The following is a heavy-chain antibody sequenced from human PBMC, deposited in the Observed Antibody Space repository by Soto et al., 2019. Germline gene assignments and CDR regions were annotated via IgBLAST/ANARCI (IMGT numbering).Heavy chain of an antibody. CDR3: ARASSSWPNYYYYGMDV. Sequence: SETLSLTCAVSGGSISSGGYSCSWILHPPGKGLEWIGYIYHSGSTYYNPSLKSRVTISVDRSKNQFSLKMSSVTAADTAVYYCARASSSWPNYYYYGMDVWGQGTKVTVSS. V-gene: IGHV4-30-2*01. D-gene: IGHD6-13*01. J-gene: IGHJ6*02. CDR1: GGSISSGGYS. CDR2: IYHSGST.